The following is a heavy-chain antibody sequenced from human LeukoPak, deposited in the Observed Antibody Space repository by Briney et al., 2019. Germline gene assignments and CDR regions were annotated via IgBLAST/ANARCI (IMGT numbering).Heavy chain of an antibody. J-gene: IGHJ4*02. V-gene: IGHV3-73*01. CDR3: TGNYYGSGSYADFDY. CDR2: IRSTANGYAT. D-gene: IGHD3-10*01. CDR1: GFTFSGSA. Sequence: GGSLRLSCAASGFTFSGSALHWVRQASGKGLEWVGRIRSTANGYATAYAASVKGKFTISRDDSKNTAYLQMDSLKTEDTAVYYCTGNYYGSGSYADFDYWGQGTLVTVSS.